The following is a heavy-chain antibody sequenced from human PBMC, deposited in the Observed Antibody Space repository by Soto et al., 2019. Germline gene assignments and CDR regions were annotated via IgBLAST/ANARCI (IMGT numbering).Heavy chain of an antibody. Sequence: PSETLSLTCAVYGGSFSGYYWSWIRQPPGKGLEWIGEINHSGSTNYNPSLKSRVTISVDTLYLQMNSLRAEDTAVYYCAKDEPHDYWGQGTLVTVSS. CDR2: INHSGST. CDR3: AKDEPHDY. V-gene: IGHV4-34*01. J-gene: IGHJ4*02. CDR1: GGSFSGYY.